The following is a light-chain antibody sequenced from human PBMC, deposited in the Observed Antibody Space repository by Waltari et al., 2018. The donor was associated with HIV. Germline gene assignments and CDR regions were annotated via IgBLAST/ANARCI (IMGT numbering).Light chain of an antibody. J-gene: IGKJ2*01. CDR3: QQYDSSSYT. CDR1: QSVRSTY. Sequence: EVVLTLSPDTLSLSPGRRATLSCRASQSVRSTYLSWYQQKRGQAPRLLIYGTSNRATGIPERFSGTGSGTDFTLTIRRLEPEDFAVYYCQQYDSSSYTFGQGTKLEVK. V-gene: IGKV3-20*01. CDR2: GTS.